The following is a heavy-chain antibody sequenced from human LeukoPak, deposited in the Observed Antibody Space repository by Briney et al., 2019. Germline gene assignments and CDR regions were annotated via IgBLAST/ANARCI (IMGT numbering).Heavy chain of an antibody. CDR1: GFTFSSYA. J-gene: IGHJ6*02. Sequence: GGSLRLSCAASGFTFSSYAMSWVRQAPGKGLEWVSAISGSGGSTYYADSVKGRFTISRDNSKNTLYLQMNSLRAEDTAVYYCAKVVWGSHRYVPDHYYYYGMDVWGQGTTVTVSS. V-gene: IGHV3-23*01. CDR3: AKVVWGSHRYVPDHYYYYGMDV. CDR2: ISGSGGST. D-gene: IGHD3-16*02.